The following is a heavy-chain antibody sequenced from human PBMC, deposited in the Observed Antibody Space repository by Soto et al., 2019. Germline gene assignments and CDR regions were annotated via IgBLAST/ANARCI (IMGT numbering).Heavy chain of an antibody. Sequence: GASVKVSCTDSGYTFTSYAISWVRQAPGQGLEWMGWISAYNGNTNYAQKLQGRVTMTTDTSTTTAYMELRSLRSDDTAVYYCARSRYNWNLGYWGQGTLVTVSS. V-gene: IGHV1-18*01. CDR3: ARSRYNWNLGY. CDR1: GYTFTSYA. CDR2: ISAYNGNT. D-gene: IGHD1-1*01. J-gene: IGHJ4*02.